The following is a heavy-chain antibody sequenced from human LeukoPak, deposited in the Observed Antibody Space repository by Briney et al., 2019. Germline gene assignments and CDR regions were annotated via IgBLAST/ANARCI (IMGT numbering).Heavy chain of an antibody. D-gene: IGHD2-2*01. CDR2: INAGNGNT. V-gene: IGHV1-3*01. CDR3: ARRTSFDAFDI. J-gene: IGHJ3*02. CDR1: GYTFTSYA. Sequence: ASVKVSCKASGYTFTSYAMHWVRQAPGQRLEWMGWINAGNGNTKYSQKFQGRVTITRDTSASTAYMELSSLRSDDTAVYYCARRTSFDAFDIWGQGTMVTVSS.